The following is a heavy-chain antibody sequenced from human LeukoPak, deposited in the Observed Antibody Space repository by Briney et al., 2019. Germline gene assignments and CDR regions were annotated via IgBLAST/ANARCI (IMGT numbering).Heavy chain of an antibody. D-gene: IGHD3-22*01. Sequence: SETLSLTCTVSGGSISSSSYYWGWIRQPPGKGLEWIGSIYYSGSTYYNPSLKSRVTISVDTSKNQFSLKLSSVTAADTAVYYCARWAHYYDSSGSDAFDIWGQGTMVTVSS. J-gene: IGHJ3*02. CDR3: ARWAHYYDSSGSDAFDI. CDR2: IYYSGST. V-gene: IGHV4-39*07. CDR1: GGSISSSSYY.